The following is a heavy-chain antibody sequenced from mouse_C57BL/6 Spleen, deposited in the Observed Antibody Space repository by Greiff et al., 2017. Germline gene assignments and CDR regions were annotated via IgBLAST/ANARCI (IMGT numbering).Heavy chain of an antibody. V-gene: IGHV1-47*01. CDR2: FHPYNDDT. CDR3: ARGTGKGGYYAMDY. J-gene: IGHJ4*01. Sequence: VKLMESGAELVKPGASVKMSCKASGYTFTTYPIEWMKQNHGKSLEWIGNFHPYNDDTKYNEKFKGKATLTVEKSSSTVYLELSRLTSDDSAVYYCARGTGKGGYYAMDYWGQGTSVTVSS. D-gene: IGHD4-1*01. CDR1: GYTFTTYP.